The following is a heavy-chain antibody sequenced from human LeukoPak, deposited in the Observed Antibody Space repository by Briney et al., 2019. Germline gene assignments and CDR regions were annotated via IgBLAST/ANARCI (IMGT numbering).Heavy chain of an antibody. CDR2: INPNSGGT. CDR1: GYTFTGYY. J-gene: IGHJ4*02. D-gene: IGHD5-24*01. V-gene: IGHV1-2*02. Sequence: ASVKVSCKASGYTFTGYYMHWVRQAPGQGLEWMGWINPNSGGTNYAQKFQGRVTMTRDTSISTAYMELSRLRPDDTAVYYCARVEVEMATISPFDYWGQGTLVTVSS. CDR3: ARVEVEMATISPFDY.